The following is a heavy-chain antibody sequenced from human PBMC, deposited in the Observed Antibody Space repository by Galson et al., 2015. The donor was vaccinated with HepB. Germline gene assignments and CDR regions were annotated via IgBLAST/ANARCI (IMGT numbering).Heavy chain of an antibody. V-gene: IGHV1-3*01. CDR3: VRADQGYYDNTGYY. Sequence: SVKVSCKASGYNFSSYPIHWVRQAPGQRLEWMGFINAGNGNTKYSQKFQGRVTIIRDTSASTSYMVLSSLTSADTSVYYCVRADQGYYDNTGYYWGQGSLVIV. CDR1: GYNFSSYP. D-gene: IGHD3-22*01. CDR2: INAGNGNT. J-gene: IGHJ4*02.